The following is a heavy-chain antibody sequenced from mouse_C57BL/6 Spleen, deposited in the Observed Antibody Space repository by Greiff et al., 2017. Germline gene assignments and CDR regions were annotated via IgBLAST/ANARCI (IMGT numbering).Heavy chain of an antibody. V-gene: IGHV1-72*01. D-gene: IGHD2-4*01. CDR2: IDPNSGGS. Sequence: QVQLQQPGAELVKPGASVKLSCKASGYTFTSYWMHWVKQRPGRGLEWIGRIDPNSGGSKYNEKFKSKATLTVDKPSSTAYMQLSSLTSEDSAVYYCAILGDEDYGGRYYFDYWGQGTTLTVAA. J-gene: IGHJ2*01. CDR1: GYTFTSYW. CDR3: AILGDEDYGGRYYFDY.